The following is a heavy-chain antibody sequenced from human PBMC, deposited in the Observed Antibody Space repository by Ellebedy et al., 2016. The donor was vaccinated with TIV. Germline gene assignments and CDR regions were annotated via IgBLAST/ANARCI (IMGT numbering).Heavy chain of an antibody. CDR1: GFTVSSNY. CDR3: AKVRRTIVVVTAIDY. Sequence: GESLKISCAASGFTVSSNYMSWVRQAPGKGLEWVAFIRYDGTNDLYADSVKGRFTISRDNSKDTVYLQMNSLRVEDTALYYCAKVRRTIVVVTAIDYWGRGTLVTVSS. V-gene: IGHV3-30*02. J-gene: IGHJ4*02. D-gene: IGHD2-21*02. CDR2: IRYDGTND.